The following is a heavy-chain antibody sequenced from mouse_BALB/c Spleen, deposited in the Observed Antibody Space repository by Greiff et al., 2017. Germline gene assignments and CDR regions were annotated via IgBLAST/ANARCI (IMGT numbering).Heavy chain of an antibody. Sequence: VKLMESGPGLVQPSQSLSITCTVSGFSLTSYGVHWVRQSPGKGLEWLGVIWSGGSTDYNAAFISRLSISKDNSKSQVFFKMNSLQANDTAIYYCASPYDYDGLFAYWGQGTLVTVSA. CDR3: ASPYDYDGLFAY. CDR2: IWSGGST. V-gene: IGHV2-2*02. D-gene: IGHD2-4*01. J-gene: IGHJ3*01. CDR1: GFSLTSYG.